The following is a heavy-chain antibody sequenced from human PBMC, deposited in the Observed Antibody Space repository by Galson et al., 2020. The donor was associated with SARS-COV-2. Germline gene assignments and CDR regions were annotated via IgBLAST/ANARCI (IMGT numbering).Heavy chain of an antibody. D-gene: IGHD1-26*01. CDR3: ARRGGTHWYFDL. V-gene: IGHV4-59*08. Sequence: SETLSLTCTVSGGSINSYYWNWIRQPPGKGLEWIEYIFYGGSTNYTPSLKSRVTMSADTSKNQFSLKLNSVTAADTAVYYCARRGGTHWYFDLWGRGTLVTVS. CDR1: GGSINSYY. J-gene: IGHJ2*01. CDR2: IFYGGST.